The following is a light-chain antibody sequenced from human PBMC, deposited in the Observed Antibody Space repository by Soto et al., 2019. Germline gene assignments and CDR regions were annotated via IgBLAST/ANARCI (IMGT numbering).Light chain of an antibody. CDR3: VLYMGSGISL. CDR1: SGSVSPSYY. Sequence: QTVVTQEPSFSVSPGGTVTLTCALSSGSVSPSYYPSWYQQTPGQAPRTVIHSTNTRSSGVPDRFSGSILGNKAALTITGAQADDESDYYCVLYMGSGISLFGGGTKGTVL. J-gene: IGLJ3*02. CDR2: STN. V-gene: IGLV8-61*01.